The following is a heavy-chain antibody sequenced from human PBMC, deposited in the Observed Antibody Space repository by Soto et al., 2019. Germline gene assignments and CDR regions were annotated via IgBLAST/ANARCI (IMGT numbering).Heavy chain of an antibody. D-gene: IGHD1-20*01. Sequence: QVQLQESGPGLVKPSETLSLTCTVSGGSSRSYYWSWIRQPPGKGLEWIGYIYYSGSTNYNPSLKSRVTISVDTSKNQFSLKLSSVTAADTAVYYCARRYGYSFDYWVQGTLVTVSS. CDR1: GGSSRSYY. CDR2: IYYSGST. J-gene: IGHJ4*02. V-gene: IGHV4-59*08. CDR3: ARRYGYSFDY.